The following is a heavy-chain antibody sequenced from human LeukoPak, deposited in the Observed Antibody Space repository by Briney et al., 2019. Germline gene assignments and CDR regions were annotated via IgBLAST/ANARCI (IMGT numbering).Heavy chain of an antibody. J-gene: IGHJ4*02. V-gene: IGHV5-51*01. D-gene: IGHD1/OR15-1a*01. CDR2: IYPGDSDT. Sequence: GLEWMGIIYPGDSDTRYSPSFQGQVTISADKSISTAYLQWSSLKASDTAMYYCARQWNMDYWGQGTLVTVSS. CDR3: ARQWNMDY.